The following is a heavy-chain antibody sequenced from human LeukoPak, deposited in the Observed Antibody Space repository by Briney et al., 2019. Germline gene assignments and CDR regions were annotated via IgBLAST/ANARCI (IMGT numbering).Heavy chain of an antibody. J-gene: IGHJ4*02. Sequence: GGSLRLSCAASGFTFSSYSMNWVRQAPGKGLEWVSYISSSFNPIYYSDSVKGRFTISRDNAKNSLYLQMNSLRVEDTAVYYCASIYLIVGATTFDYWGQGTLVTVSS. V-gene: IGHV3-48*01. D-gene: IGHD1-26*01. CDR2: ISSSFNPI. CDR3: ASIYLIVGATTFDY. CDR1: GFTFSSYS.